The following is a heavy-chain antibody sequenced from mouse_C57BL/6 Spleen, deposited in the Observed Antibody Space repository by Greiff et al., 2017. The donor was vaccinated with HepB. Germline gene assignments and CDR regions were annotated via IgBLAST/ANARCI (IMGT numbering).Heavy chain of an antibody. CDR2: INPNYGTT. V-gene: IGHV1-39*01. CDR3: ARRGGYDVGYAMDY. CDR1: GYSFTDYN. D-gene: IGHD2-2*01. Sequence: QLQESGPELVKPGASVKISCKASGYSFTDYNMNWVKQSNGKSLEWIGVINPNYGTTSYNQKFKGKATLTVDQSSSTAYMQLNSLTSEDSAVYYCARRGGYDVGYAMDYWGQGTSVTVSS. J-gene: IGHJ4*01.